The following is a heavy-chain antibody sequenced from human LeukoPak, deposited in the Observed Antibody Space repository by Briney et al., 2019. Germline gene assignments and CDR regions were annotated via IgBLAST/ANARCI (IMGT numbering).Heavy chain of an antibody. CDR1: GYTFTSYA. V-gene: IGHV1-3*01. CDR2: INAGNGNT. Sequence: ASVKVSCKASGYTFTSYAMHWVRQAPGQRLEGMGWINAGNGNTKYSQKFHGRVTITRDTSASTAYMELSSLRSEDTAVYYCARDKSVRGVSNWFDPWGQGTLVTVSS. CDR3: ARDKSVRGVSNWFDP. J-gene: IGHJ5*02. D-gene: IGHD3-10*01.